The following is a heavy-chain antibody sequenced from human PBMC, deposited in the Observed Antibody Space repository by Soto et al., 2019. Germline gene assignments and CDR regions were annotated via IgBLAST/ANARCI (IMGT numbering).Heavy chain of an antibody. J-gene: IGHJ6*02. Sequence: PSETLSLTCTVSGGSISSYYWSWIRQPPGKGLEWIGYIYYSGSTNYNPSLKSRVTISVDTSKNQFSLKLSSVTAADTAVYYCARVRGYSYGYGRYYYGMDVWGQGTTVTVSS. V-gene: IGHV4-59*01. CDR3: ARVRGYSYGYGRYYYGMDV. CDR2: IYYSGST. D-gene: IGHD5-18*01. CDR1: GGSISSYY.